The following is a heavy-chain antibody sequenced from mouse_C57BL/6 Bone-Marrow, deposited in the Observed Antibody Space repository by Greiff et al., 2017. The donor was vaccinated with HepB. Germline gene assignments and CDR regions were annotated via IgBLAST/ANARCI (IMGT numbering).Heavy chain of an antibody. CDR2: FHPYNDDT. Sequence: QVQLQQSGAELVKPGASVKMSCKASGYTFTTYPIEWMKQNHGKSLEWIGNFHPYNDDTKYNEKFKGKATLTVEKSSSTVYLELSRLTSDDSAVYDCARGNSYYGSRYWYFDVWGTGTTVTVSS. V-gene: IGHV1-47*01. CDR1: GYTFTTYP. CDR3: ARGNSYYGSRYWYFDV. D-gene: IGHD1-1*01. J-gene: IGHJ1*03.